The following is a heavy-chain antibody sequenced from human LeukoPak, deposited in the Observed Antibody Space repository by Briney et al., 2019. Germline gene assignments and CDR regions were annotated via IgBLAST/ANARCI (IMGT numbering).Heavy chain of an antibody. CDR1: GGTFSSYA. Sequence: GASVKVSCKASGGTFSSYAISWVRQAPGQGLEWMGGIIPIFGTANYAQKFQGRVTITADESTSTAYMELSSLRSEDMAVYYCARDHESSGWNFDYWGRGTLVTVSS. D-gene: IGHD6-19*01. J-gene: IGHJ4*02. CDR2: IIPIFGTA. V-gene: IGHV1-69*13. CDR3: ARDHESSGWNFDY.